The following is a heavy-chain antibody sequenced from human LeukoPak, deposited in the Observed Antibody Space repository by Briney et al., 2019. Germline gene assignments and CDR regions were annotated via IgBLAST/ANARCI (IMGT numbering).Heavy chain of an antibody. CDR3: AKGGGSYASYFDY. CDR1: GFTFSSYG. J-gene: IGHJ4*02. CDR2: ISYDGSNK. Sequence: GRSLRLSCAASGFTFSSYGMHWVRQAPGKGLEWVAVISYDGSNKYYADSVKGRFTISRDNSKNTLYLQMNSLRAEDTAVYYCAKGGGSYASYFDYWGQGTLVTVSS. D-gene: IGHD1-26*01. V-gene: IGHV3-30*18.